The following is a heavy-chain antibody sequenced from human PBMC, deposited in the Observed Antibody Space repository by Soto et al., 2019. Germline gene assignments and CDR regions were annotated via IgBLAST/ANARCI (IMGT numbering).Heavy chain of an antibody. V-gene: IGHV1-8*01. Sequence: QMQLVQSGAEVKKPGASVKVSCKASGYTFTSYDINWVRQATGQGLEWMGWMNPNSGNTGYAQKFQGRVTMTRNTSISTAYMELSSLRSEDTAVYYCASRIVVVPSTLVDYWGQGTLVTVSS. J-gene: IGHJ4*02. CDR3: ASRIVVVPSTLVDY. D-gene: IGHD2-2*01. CDR2: MNPNSGNT. CDR1: GYTFTSYD.